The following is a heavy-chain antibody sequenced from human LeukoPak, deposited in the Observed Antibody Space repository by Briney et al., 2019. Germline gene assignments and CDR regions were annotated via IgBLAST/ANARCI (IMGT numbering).Heavy chain of an antibody. CDR3: SSRIVGATGDYFDY. J-gene: IGHJ4*02. CDR1: GGTFSSYA. Sequence: GASVKVSCKASGGTFSSYAMSWVRQAPGQGREWMGRIIPIFGTANYAQKFKGRVTITTDESKSTAYMELSSLRCEETAGYYCSSRIVGATGDYFDYWGQGTLVTVSS. V-gene: IGHV1-69*05. D-gene: IGHD1-26*01. CDR2: IIPIFGTA.